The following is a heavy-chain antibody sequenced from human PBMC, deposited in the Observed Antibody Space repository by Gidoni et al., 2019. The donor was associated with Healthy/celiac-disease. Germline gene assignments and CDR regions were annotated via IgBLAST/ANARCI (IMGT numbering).Heavy chain of an antibody. CDR3: ARGPPNNGSGWHYYFDY. CDR2: MNPNSGNT. J-gene: IGHJ4*02. CDR1: GYTFTSSD. V-gene: IGHV1-8*01. D-gene: IGHD6-19*01. Sequence: QVPLVQSGAEVKKPGASVKVSGTASGYTFTSSDINWVRQATGHGLEWMGWMNPNSGNTGYAQKFQGRVTMTRNTSISTAYMELSSLRSEDTAVYYCARGPPNNGSGWHYYFDYWGQGTLVTVSS.